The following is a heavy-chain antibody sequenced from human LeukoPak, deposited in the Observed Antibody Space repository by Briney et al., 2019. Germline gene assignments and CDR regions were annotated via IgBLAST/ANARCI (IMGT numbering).Heavy chain of an antibody. CDR3: ARALSWTTDSYYYMDV. D-gene: IGHD3/OR15-3a*01. Sequence: EASVKVSCKASGYTFTSYDINWVRQATGQGLEWMGWMNPNSGNTGYAQKFQGRVTMTKNTSITTAYMELSSLRSEDTAVYYCARALSWTTDSYYYMDVWGKGTTVTVS. CDR2: MNPNSGNT. V-gene: IGHV1-8*01. J-gene: IGHJ6*03. CDR1: GYTFTSYD.